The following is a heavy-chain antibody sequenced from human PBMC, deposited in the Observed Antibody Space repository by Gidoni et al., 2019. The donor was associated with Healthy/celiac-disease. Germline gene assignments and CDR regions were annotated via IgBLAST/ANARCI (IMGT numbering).Heavy chain of an antibody. CDR3: AREGDYDSSGSILPPPDY. V-gene: IGHV3-30*03. Sequence: QVQLVESGGGVVQPGRSLRLSCAASGFTFSSSGMHWVRQAPGKGLEWVAVISYDGSNKYYADSVKGRFTISRDNSKNTLYLQMNSLRAEDTAVYYCAREGDYDSSGSILPPPDYWGQGTLVTVSS. J-gene: IGHJ4*02. CDR1: GFTFSSSG. D-gene: IGHD3-22*01. CDR2: ISYDGSNK.